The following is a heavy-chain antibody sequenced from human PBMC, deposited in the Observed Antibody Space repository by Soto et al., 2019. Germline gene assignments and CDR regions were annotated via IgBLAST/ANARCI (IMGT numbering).Heavy chain of an antibody. V-gene: IGHV1-69*01. CDR2: IIPMLAAP. Sequence: QGQLVQSGAEVKKPGSSVKVSCKASGGSFRTYAINWVRQAPGQGLEWMGGIIPMLAAPTYAQKSEGRLTITADESTTTVYMELSSLTSDDTAVYYCARVGPPSPSVIWFFDLWGRGTLVTVSS. CDR1: GGSFRTYA. J-gene: IGHJ2*01. CDR3: ARVGPPSPSVIWFFDL. D-gene: IGHD2-21*01.